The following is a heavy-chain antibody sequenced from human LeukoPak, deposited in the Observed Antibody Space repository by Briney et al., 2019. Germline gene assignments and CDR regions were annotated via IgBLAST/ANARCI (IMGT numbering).Heavy chain of an antibody. J-gene: IGHJ4*02. CDR3: ARVEYSGNGNLY. V-gene: IGHV3-7*01. D-gene: IGHD1-26*01. Sequence: PGGSLRLSCAGSGLTFINYWMTWVRQVPGKGLEWVANINRDGSGKYYLPSVRGRFTISKDDAKDSLYLQMDSLRPEDKAIYYCARVEYSGNGNLYWGQGTLVTVSS. CDR1: GLTFINYW. CDR2: INRDGSGK.